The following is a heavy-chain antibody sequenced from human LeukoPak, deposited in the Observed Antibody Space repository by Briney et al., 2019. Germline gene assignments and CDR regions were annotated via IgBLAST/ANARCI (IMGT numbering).Heavy chain of an antibody. CDR2: INPDSGGT. J-gene: IGHJ6*03. Sequence: ASVKVSCKASGYTFTGYYMHWVRQAPGQGLEWMGWINPDSGGTNYAPKFQGRVTMISDTSISTAYMELNRLTADDTAIYYCARSDPETPYYYYYMDVWGKGTTVTVSS. CDR1: GYTFTGYY. CDR3: ARSDPETPYYYYYMDV. D-gene: IGHD5-24*01. V-gene: IGHV1-2*02.